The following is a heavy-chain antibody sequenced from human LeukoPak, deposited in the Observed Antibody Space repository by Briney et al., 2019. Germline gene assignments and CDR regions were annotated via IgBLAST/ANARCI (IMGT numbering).Heavy chain of an antibody. CDR3: SSSSSGWDNWFDP. Sequence: SQTLSLTCAISGNSVSSNRVAWNWIRHSPSRGLEWLGRTYYRSKWFNDYAASVKSRIIIKPDTSRNQISLQLNSVTPEDTAVYDCSSSSSGWDNWFDPWGQGTLVTVS. CDR1: GNSVSSNRVA. D-gene: IGHD6-19*01. CDR2: TYYRSKWFN. J-gene: IGHJ5*02. V-gene: IGHV6-1*01.